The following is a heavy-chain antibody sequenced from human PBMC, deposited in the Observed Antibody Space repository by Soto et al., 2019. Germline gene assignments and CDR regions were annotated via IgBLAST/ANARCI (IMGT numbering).Heavy chain of an antibody. CDR3: ARDKLQYSSSSGAFDI. V-gene: IGHV3-33*01. CDR1: GFTFSSYG. D-gene: IGHD6-6*01. J-gene: IGHJ3*02. Sequence: QVQLVESGGGVVQPGRSLRLSCAASGFTFSSYGMHWVRQAPGKGVEWVAVIWYDGSNKYYADSVKGRFTISRDNSKNTLYLQMNSLRAEDTAVYYCARDKLQYSSSSGAFDIWGQGTMVTVSS. CDR2: IWYDGSNK.